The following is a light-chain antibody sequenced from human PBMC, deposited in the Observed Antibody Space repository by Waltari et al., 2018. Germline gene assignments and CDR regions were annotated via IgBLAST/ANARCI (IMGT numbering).Light chain of an antibody. J-gene: IGKJ1*01. CDR2: GAS. CDR3: QHHFRLPAT. CDR1: QRIRRY. Sequence: IMLTQSPGTLSLSPGARATLSCRASQRIRRYLAWYQQKPGQAPRLLIYGASTRATGIPDRFSGSGSGTDFSLTISGLEPEDSAVYYCQHHFRLPATFGQGTKVEIK. V-gene: IGKV3-20*01.